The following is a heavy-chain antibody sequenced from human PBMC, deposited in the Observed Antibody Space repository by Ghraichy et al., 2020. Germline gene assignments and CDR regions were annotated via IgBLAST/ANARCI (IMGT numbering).Heavy chain of an antibody. CDR2: MNPNSGNT. D-gene: IGHD3-10*01. CDR3: ARAYGWGSPHSDY. J-gene: IGHJ4*02. V-gene: IGHV1-8*01. Sequence: GESLNISCKASGYTFTSYDINWVRQATGQGLEWMGWMNPNSGNTGYAQKFQGRVTMTRNTSISTAYMELSSLRSEDTAVYYCARAYGWGSPHSDYWGQGTLVTVSS. CDR1: GYTFTSYD.